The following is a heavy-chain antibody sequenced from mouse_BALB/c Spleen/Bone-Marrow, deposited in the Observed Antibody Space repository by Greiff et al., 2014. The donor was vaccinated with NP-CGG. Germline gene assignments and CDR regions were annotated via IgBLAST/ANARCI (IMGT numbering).Heavy chain of an antibody. J-gene: IGHJ3*01. CDR1: GFNIKDTY. V-gene: IGHV14-3*02. CDR3: ASYDYGSYGFAY. CDR2: IDPANGNT. Sequence: VQLQQPGAELVKPGASVKLSCTASGFNIKDTYMHWVKQRPEQGLEWIGRIDPANGNTKYDPKFQGKATITADTSSNTAYLQLSSLTSEDTAVYYCASYDYGSYGFAYWGQGTLVTVSA. D-gene: IGHD2-4*01.